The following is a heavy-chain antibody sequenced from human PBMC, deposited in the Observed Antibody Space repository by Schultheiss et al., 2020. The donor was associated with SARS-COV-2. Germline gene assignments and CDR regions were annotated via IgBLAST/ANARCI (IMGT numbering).Heavy chain of an antibody. V-gene: IGHV3-30*15. Sequence: GGSLRLSCTASGFTFGDYALNWVRQAPGKGLEWVAVISYDGTNKYYADSVKGRFTISRDNSKNTLYLQMSSLRNEDTALYYCAKAHSSGWIGRNAFDIWGQGTMVTVSS. CDR2: ISYDGTNK. J-gene: IGHJ3*02. CDR3: AKAHSSGWIGRNAFDI. D-gene: IGHD6-19*01. CDR1: GFTFGDYA.